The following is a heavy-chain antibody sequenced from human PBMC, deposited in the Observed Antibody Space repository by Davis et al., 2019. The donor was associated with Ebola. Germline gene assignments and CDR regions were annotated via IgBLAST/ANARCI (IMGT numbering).Heavy chain of an antibody. J-gene: IGHJ4*02. CDR3: AKDLSYQWLDYFDY. V-gene: IGHV3-30*02. D-gene: IGHD5-12*01. Sequence: GGSLRLSCAASGFTFSSYGMHWVRQAPGKGLEWVAFIRFDGSNKYYADSVKGRFTISRDNSKSTLYLEMNSLMPEDTAVYYCAKDLSYQWLDYFDYWGQGTRVTVSS. CDR2: IRFDGSNK. CDR1: GFTFSSYG.